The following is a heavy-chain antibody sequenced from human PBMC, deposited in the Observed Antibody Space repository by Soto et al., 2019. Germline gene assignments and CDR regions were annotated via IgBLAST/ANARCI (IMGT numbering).Heavy chain of an antibody. CDR2: ISSSSSYI. Sequence: GGSLRLSCAASGFTFSSYSMNWVRQAPGKGLEWVSSISSSSSYIYYADSVKGRFTISRDNAKNSLYLQMNSLRAEDTAVYYCARPTVEMATNTPFDYWGQGTLVTVSS. V-gene: IGHV3-21*01. CDR1: GFTFSSYS. CDR3: ARPTVEMATNTPFDY. J-gene: IGHJ4*02. D-gene: IGHD5-12*01.